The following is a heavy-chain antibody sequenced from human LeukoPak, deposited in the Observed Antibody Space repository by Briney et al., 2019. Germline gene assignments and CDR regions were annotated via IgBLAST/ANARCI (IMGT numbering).Heavy chain of an antibody. D-gene: IGHD3-22*01. CDR3: ARDSFYYDSSGFDY. Sequence: PGGSLRLSCAAAGFSLGDCTMNWVRQAPGKGLEWVSSISSSSSYIYYADSVKGRFTISRDNAKNSLDLQLNSLRAEDSAVYYCARDSFYYDSSGFDYWCQGTLVTVSS. CDR1: GFSLGDCT. V-gene: IGHV3-21*01. J-gene: IGHJ4*02. CDR2: ISSSSSYI.